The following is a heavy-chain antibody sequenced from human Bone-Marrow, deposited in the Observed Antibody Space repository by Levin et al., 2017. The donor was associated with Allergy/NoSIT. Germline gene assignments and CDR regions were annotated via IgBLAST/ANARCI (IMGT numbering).Heavy chain of an antibody. D-gene: IGHD2-21*01. CDR1: GFSFTKVW. CDR3: TTEVWARSIRDDY. CDR2: IKSETDGGTI. J-gene: IGHJ4*02. V-gene: IGHV3-15*01. Sequence: GGSLRLSCAASGFSFTKVWMTWVRQAPGKGLEWVGRIKSETDGGTIDYAAPVKGRFTISRDDSRSTLYLQMNSLKTEDTAVYYRTTEVWARSIRDDYWGQGTLVTVSS.